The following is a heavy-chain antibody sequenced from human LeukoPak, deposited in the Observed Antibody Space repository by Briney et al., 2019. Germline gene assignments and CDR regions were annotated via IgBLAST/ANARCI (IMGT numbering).Heavy chain of an antibody. V-gene: IGHV4-39*07. CDR1: GGSISSSSYY. J-gene: IGHJ4*02. CDR2: IYYSGST. Sequence: PSETLSLTCTVSGGSISSSSYYWGWIRQPPGKGLEWIGSIYYSGSTYYNPSLKSRVTISVDTSKHQFSLKLSSVTAADTAVYYCARGEMATMLPIDYWGQGTLVTVSS. D-gene: IGHD5-24*01. CDR3: ARGEMATMLPIDY.